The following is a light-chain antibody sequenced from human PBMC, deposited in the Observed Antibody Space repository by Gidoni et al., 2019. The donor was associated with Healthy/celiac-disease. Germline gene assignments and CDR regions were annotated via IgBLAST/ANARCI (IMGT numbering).Light chain of an antibody. CDR3: QQRYSTPRT. V-gene: IGKV1-39*01. CDR2: AAS. CDR1: QSISSY. J-gene: IGKJ1*01. Sequence: DIQMTQSPSSLSASVGDRVTITCRASQSISSYLNWYQQKPGKAPKLLIYAASSLQSGVPSRFRGSGSGTDFTLTISSLQPEDFATDYCQQRYSTPRTFXXXTKVEIK.